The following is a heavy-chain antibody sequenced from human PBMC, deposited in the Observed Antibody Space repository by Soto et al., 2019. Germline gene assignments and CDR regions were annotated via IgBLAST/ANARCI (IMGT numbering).Heavy chain of an antibody. D-gene: IGHD4-17*01. V-gene: IGHV4-30-4*01. CDR3: ARDDYGGNSDWYFDL. CDR2: IYYSGST. CDR1: GGSISSGDYY. J-gene: IGHJ2*01. Sequence: SETLSLTCTVSGGSISSGDYYWSWIRQPPGKGLEWIGYIYYSGSTYYNPSLNSRVTISVDTSKHQFSLKLSSVTAADTAVYYCARDDYGGNSDWYFDLWGRGTLVTVSS.